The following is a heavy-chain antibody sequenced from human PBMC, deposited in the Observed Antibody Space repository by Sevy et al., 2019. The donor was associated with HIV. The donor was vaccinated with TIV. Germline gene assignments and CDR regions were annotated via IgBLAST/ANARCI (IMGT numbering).Heavy chain of an antibody. Sequence: GGSLRLSCAASGFTFSSYSMNWVRQAPGKGLEWVSYISSSSTIYYADSVKGRFPISRDNAMNSPYLEMNSLRDEETAVYYCAMLAGDFWSGYYVGEYFQHWGQGTLVTVSS. V-gene: IGHV3-48*02. CDR2: ISSSSTI. CDR1: GFTFSSYS. D-gene: IGHD3-3*01. CDR3: AMLAGDFWSGYYVGEYFQH. J-gene: IGHJ1*01.